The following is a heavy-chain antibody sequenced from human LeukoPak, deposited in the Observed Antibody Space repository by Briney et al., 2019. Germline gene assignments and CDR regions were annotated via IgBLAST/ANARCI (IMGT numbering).Heavy chain of an antibody. D-gene: IGHD3-3*01. V-gene: IGHV3-66*04. CDR1: GFTFSSNY. CDR3: ARQTLYDFWSGYYGY. CDR2: IYSGGST. Sequence: PGGSLRLSCAASGFTFSSNYMSWVRQAPGKGLEWVSVIYSGGSTYYADSVKGRFTISRDNSKNTLYLQMNSLRAEDTAVYYCARQTLYDFWSGYYGYWGQGTLVTVSS. J-gene: IGHJ4*02.